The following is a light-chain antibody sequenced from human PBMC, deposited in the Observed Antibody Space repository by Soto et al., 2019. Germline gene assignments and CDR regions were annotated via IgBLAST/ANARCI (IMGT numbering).Light chain of an antibody. CDR2: GAS. CDR3: QQYNNWPPWT. Sequence: PGARAPLSFMAIQSLRSGDLACYQQIPGQAPGLLIYGASSRATGIPARFSGSGSGTEFTLTISSLQSEDFAVYYCQQYNNWPPWTFCQVAKVDIK. CDR1: QSLRSGD. J-gene: IGKJ1*01. V-gene: IGKV3-15*01.